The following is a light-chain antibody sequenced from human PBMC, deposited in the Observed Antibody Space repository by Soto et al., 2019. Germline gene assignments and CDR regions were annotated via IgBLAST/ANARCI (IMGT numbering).Light chain of an antibody. CDR1: QSVSSSY. J-gene: IGKJ1*01. V-gene: IGKV3-20*01. CDR3: QQYGSSRRT. CDR2: GTS. Sequence: EIVLTQSPGTLSVSPGEGATLSCRASQSVSSSYLAWYQQKPGQAPRLLIYGTSSRATGIPDRFSGSGSGTDFTLTISRLEPEDFAVYYCQQYGSSRRTFGQGTKVDIK.